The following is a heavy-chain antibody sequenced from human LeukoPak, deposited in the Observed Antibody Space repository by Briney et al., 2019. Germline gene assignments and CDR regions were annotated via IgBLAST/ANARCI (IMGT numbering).Heavy chain of an antibody. CDR3: AREYSSSSGKNAFDI. CDR2: IYASGST. J-gene: IGHJ3*02. CDR1: GGSFSGYY. V-gene: IGHV4-4*07. Sequence: PSETLSLTCAVYGGSFSGYYWSWIRQPAGKGLEWIGRIYASGSTNYNPSLKSRVTMSVDTSKNQFSLKLTSVTAADTAVYYCAREYSSSSGKNAFDIWGQGTMVTVSS. D-gene: IGHD6-6*01.